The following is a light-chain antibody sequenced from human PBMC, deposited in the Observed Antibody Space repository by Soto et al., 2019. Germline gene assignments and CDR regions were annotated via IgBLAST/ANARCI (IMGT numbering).Light chain of an antibody. CDR2: DNN. J-gene: IGLJ1*01. Sequence: QSVLTQPPSVSGAPGQRVTISCTGSSSNIGAGYDVHWYQQLPGTDPKLLIYDNNNRPSGVPDRFSGSKSDTSASLAITGLQAEDEADYCCQSFDSSRSAYVFGTGTKLTVL. CDR3: QSFDSSRSAYV. CDR1: SSNIGAGYD. V-gene: IGLV1-40*01.